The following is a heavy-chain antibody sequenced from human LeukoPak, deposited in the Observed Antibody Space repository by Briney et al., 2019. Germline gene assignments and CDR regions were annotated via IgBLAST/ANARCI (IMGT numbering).Heavy chain of an antibody. D-gene: IGHD6-6*01. J-gene: IGHJ4*02. CDR1: GFTFSNFA. CDR3: ARGPYSSSNYFDY. Sequence: GRSLRLSSAASGFTFSNFAMHWVRQAPGKGLEWVAIVWYDGTKTYYVDSVDGRFTISRDNSKNTLYLQMNSLRAEDTAVYYCARGPYSSSNYFDYWGQGTLVTVSS. CDR2: VWYDGTKT. V-gene: IGHV3-33*01.